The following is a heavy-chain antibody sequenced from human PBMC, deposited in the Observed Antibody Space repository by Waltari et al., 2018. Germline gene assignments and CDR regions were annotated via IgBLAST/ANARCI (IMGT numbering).Heavy chain of an antibody. J-gene: IGHJ4*02. CDR2: MNPNSGNT. CDR3: ARTPSKAAGTFYFDY. D-gene: IGHD6-13*01. V-gene: IGHV1-8*03. CDR1: GYTLTSYD. Sequence: QVQLVQSGAEVKKPGASVRVSCKASGYTLTSYDINWVRQGAGQGLEWMGWMNPNSGNTGYAQKFQGRVTITRNTSISTAYMELSSLRSEDTAVYYCARTPSKAAGTFYFDYWGQGTLVTVSS.